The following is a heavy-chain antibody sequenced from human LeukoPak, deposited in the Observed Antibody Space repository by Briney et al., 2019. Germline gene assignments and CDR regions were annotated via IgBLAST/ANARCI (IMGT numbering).Heavy chain of an antibody. CDR1: GFTFSSYA. Sequence: GGSLRLSCAASGFTFSSYAMHWVRQAPGKGLEWVAVISYDGSNKYYADSVKGRFTISRDNSKNTLYLQMNSLRAEDTAVYYCARGSPGESDYFDYWGQGTLVTDSS. V-gene: IGHV3-30*04. CDR3: ARGSPGESDYFDY. J-gene: IGHJ4*02. CDR2: ISYDGSNK.